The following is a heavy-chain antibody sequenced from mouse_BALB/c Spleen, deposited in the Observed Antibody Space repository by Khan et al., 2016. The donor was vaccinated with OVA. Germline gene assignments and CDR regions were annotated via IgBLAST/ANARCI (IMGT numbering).Heavy chain of an antibody. CDR3: VKGDDYDGTY. CDR2: INTYTGET. V-gene: IGHV9-3-1*01. D-gene: IGHD2-4*01. J-gene: IGHJ3*01. CDR1: GYTFTNYG. Sequence: QIQLVQSGPELKKPGEIVKISCKASGYTFTNYGMNWVKQAPGKGLKWMGWINTYTGETTYADDFKGRFAFSLETSASTAYLQINSLSNEDTATYFCVKGDDYDGTYWGQGTLITVS.